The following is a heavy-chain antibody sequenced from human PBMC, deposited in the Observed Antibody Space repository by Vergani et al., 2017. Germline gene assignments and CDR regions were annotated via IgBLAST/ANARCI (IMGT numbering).Heavy chain of an antibody. V-gene: IGHV1-69*01. Sequence: QVQLVQSGAEVKKPGSSVKVSCKASGGTFSSYAISWVRQAPGQGLEWMGGIIPIFGTANYAQKFKGRVTITADESTSTAYMELSSLRSEDTAVYYCARAQLERRPYYFDDWSQGTLVTVSS. J-gene: IGHJ4*02. CDR3: ARAQLERRPYYFDD. CDR1: GGTFSSYA. CDR2: IIPIFGTA. D-gene: IGHD1-1*01.